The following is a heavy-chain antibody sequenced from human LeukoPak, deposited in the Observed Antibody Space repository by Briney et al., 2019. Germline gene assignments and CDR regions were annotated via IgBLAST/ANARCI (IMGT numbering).Heavy chain of an antibody. CDR1: GYTFTSYD. CDR2: MKPNSGNT. J-gene: IGHJ6*03. D-gene: IGHD1-26*01. Sequence: GASVKVSRKASGYTFTSYDINWVRQAPGQGLEWMGWMKPNSGNTGYAQKFQGRVTVTRNTSISTAYMELSSLRSEDTAVYYCARGRPIVGANSYYYYMDVWGKGTTVTVSS. CDR3: ARGRPIVGANSYYYYMDV. V-gene: IGHV1-8*01.